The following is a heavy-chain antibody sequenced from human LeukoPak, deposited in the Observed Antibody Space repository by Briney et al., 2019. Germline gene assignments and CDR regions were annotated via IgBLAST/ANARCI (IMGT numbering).Heavy chain of an antibody. J-gene: IGHJ4*02. CDR2: IYYSGST. V-gene: IGHV4-39*01. CDR1: GGSISSSSHY. CDR3: ARQYGCAYGYFDY. D-gene: IGHD4-17*01. Sequence: SETLSLTCTVSGGSISSSSHYWGWIRQPPGKGLEWIGSIYYSGSTHYNPSLKSRVTISVDTSKNQFSLKLSSVTAADTAIYYCARQYGCAYGYFDYWGQGTLVTVSS.